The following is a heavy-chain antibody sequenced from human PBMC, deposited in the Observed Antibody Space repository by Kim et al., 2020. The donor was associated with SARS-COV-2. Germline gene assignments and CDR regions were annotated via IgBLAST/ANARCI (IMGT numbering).Heavy chain of an antibody. J-gene: IGHJ5*02. CDR2: INSDGSST. D-gene: IGHD1-7*01. CDR1: GFTFSSYW. CDR3: AREVNWNYVLDP. Sequence: GGSLRLSCVASGFTFSSYWMHWVRQGPGKGLVWVSRINSDGSSTSYADSVKGRFTISRYNAKNTLYLQMNSLRAEDTAVYYCAREVNWNYVLDPWGQGTLVTVSS. V-gene: IGHV3-74*01.